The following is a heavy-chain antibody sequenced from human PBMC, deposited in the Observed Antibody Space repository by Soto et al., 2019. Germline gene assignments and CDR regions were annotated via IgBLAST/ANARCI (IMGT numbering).Heavy chain of an antibody. Sequence: QVQLQQWGAGLLKPSETLSLTCAVYGGSFSGYYWSWIRQPPGKGLEWIGEINHSGSTNYNPSLKRRVTISVDTSKNQFSLKLSSVTAADTAVYYCARGSTSLGIAARHWFDPWGQGTLVTVSS. V-gene: IGHV4-34*01. CDR1: GGSFSGYY. CDR3: ARGSTSLGIAARHWFDP. D-gene: IGHD6-6*01. J-gene: IGHJ5*02. CDR2: INHSGST.